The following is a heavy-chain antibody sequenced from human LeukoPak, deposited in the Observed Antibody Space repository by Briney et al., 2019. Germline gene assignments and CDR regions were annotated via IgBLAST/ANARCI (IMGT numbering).Heavy chain of an antibody. V-gene: IGHV3-23*01. J-gene: IGHJ4*02. CDR1: GFTFSSSA. CDR2: ISNNGGYT. D-gene: IGHD2-15*01. Sequence: GGSLRLSCAASGFTFSSSAMSWVRQAPGKGLEWVSAISNNGGYTYYADSVQGRFTISRDSSKSTLCLQMNSLRAENTAVYYCAKQLGYCSDGSCYFPYWGQGTLVTVSS. CDR3: AKQLGYCSDGSCYFPY.